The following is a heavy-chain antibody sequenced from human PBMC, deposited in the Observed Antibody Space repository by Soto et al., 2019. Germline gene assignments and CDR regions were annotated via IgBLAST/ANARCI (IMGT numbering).Heavy chain of an antibody. CDR1: GFSLSTGGVG. CDR3: AHRRCGGDCLQSYSSHYYYGMDV. Sequence: QITLKESGPTLVKPTQTLTLTCTFSGFSLSTGGVGVGWIRQPPGKALEWLALIYWDDDKRYSPSLKSRLTITKDTSKNQVVLTMSNMDTVDTATYYRAHRRCGGDCLQSYSSHYYYGMDVWGPGTTVTVSS. V-gene: IGHV2-5*02. CDR2: IYWDDDK. J-gene: IGHJ6*02. D-gene: IGHD2-21*02.